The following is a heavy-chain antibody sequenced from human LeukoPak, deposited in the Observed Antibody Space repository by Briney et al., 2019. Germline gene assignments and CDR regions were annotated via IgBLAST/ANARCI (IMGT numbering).Heavy chain of an antibody. J-gene: IGHJ3*02. CDR1: ESPFSSYT. D-gene: IGHD5-12*01. V-gene: IGHV3-21*01. Sequence: PGGSLSLPCAASESPFSSYTMNWVRQAPGKGLEWVSSISSISNHIYYAASVKGRFTISRDNAKNSLFLKMNSLRAEDTAVYYCARDGWWISLGGRGGFDIWGQGTMVTVSS. CDR3: ARDGWWISLGGRGGFDI. CDR2: ISSISNHI.